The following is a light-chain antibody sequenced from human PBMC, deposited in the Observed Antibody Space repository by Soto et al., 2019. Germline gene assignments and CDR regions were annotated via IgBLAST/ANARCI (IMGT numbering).Light chain of an antibody. Sequence: DIQMTQSPSTLSTSVGNRVTITCRPSQIISRSLAWYQQKPGKAPKLLIYKASSLERGVPSSFSASGSGTEFTLTISSLQPDDFATYYYQLYNTPLAFVGGTKVDFK. CDR2: KAS. J-gene: IGKJ4*01. V-gene: IGKV1-5*03. CDR3: QLYNTPLA. CDR1: QIISRS.